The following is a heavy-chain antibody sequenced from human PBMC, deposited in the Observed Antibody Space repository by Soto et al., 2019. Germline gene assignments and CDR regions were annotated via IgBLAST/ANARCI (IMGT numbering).Heavy chain of an antibody. D-gene: IGHD2-15*01. Sequence: QMQLVQSGGGLVKPGGSLTLSCKASGFTFSDYYMIWVRQTPGKGLEWLSYISDSGSTIYYADSVRARFTIFRENAANSFFGEREGLRGGDGAFYWWAGGGGGWPRGGWPAPWGQGSLVPFPS. V-gene: IGHV3-11*04. J-gene: IGHJ5*02. CDR1: GFTFSDYY. CDR3: AGGGGGWPRGGWPAP. CDR2: ISDSGSTI.